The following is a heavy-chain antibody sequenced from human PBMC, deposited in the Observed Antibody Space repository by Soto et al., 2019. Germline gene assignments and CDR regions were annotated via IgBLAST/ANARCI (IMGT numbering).Heavy chain of an antibody. V-gene: IGHV4-59*08. J-gene: IGHJ1*01. CDR3: ATTYVASSGYFHD. CDR1: GGSISDYY. D-gene: IGHD2-21*01. Sequence: QVQLQESGPGLVKPSETLSLTCTLSGGSISDYYWSWIRQPPGKGLEWIGFIYYRGSTSYNPSLQSRVAISIDTSNKQLSRNLAPVTAADTAVYYCATTYVASSGYFHDWGQGTLVTVSS. CDR2: IYYRGST.